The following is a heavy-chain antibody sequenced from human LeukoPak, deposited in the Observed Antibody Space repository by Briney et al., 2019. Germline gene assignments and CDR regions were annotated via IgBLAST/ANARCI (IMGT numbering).Heavy chain of an antibody. Sequence: SETLSLTCAVYGGSFSGYYWSWIRQPPGKGLEWIGEINHSGSTNYNPSLKSRVTISVDTSKNQFSLKLSSVTAADTAVYYCARDPIVVVPAANPSYYMDVWGKGTTVTVSS. CDR2: INHSGST. CDR3: ARDPIVVVPAANPSYYMDV. CDR1: GGSFSGYY. V-gene: IGHV4-34*01. J-gene: IGHJ6*03. D-gene: IGHD2-2*01.